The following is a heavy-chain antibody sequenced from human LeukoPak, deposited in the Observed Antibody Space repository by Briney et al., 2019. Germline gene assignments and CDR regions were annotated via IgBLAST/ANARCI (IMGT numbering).Heavy chain of an antibody. V-gene: IGHV1-46*01. J-gene: IGHJ5*02. CDR1: GYTFTSYY. CDR3: AREMIWFGEFPGWFDP. CDR2: INPSGGST. Sequence: GASVKVSCKASGYTFTSYYMHWVRQAPGQGLEWMGIINPSGGSTSYAQKFQGRVTMTRDTSTSTVYMELSSLRSEDTVVYYCAREMIWFGEFPGWFDPWGQGTLVTVSS. D-gene: IGHD3-10*01.